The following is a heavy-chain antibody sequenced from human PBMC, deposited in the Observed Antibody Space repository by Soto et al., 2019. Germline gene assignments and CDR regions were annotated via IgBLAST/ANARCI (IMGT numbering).Heavy chain of an antibody. D-gene: IGHD6-19*01. CDR2: IYYSGST. CDR3: ARRYSSGWSGWFDP. Sequence: SETLSLTCTVSGGSISSYYWSWIRQPPGKGLEWIGYIYYSGSTNYNPSLKSRVTISVDTSKNQFSLNLSSVTAADTAVYCCARRYSSGWSGWFDPWGQGTLVTVSS. J-gene: IGHJ5*02. CDR1: GGSISSYY. V-gene: IGHV4-59*01.